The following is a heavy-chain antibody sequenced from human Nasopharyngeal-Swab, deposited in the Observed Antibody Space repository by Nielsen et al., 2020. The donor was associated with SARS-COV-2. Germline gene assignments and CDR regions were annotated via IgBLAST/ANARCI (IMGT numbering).Heavy chain of an antibody. D-gene: IGHD6-19*01. CDR2: INPSGGST. V-gene: IGHV1-46*01. CDR1: GYTFTSYY. CDR3: ARDPEAVAPFYGMDV. J-gene: IGHJ6*02. Sequence: ASVKVSCKASGYTFTSYYMHWVRQAPGQGLEWTGIINPSGGSTSYAQKFQGRVTMTRDTSTSTVYMELSSLRSEDTAVYYCARDPEAVAPFYGMDVWGQGTTVTVSS.